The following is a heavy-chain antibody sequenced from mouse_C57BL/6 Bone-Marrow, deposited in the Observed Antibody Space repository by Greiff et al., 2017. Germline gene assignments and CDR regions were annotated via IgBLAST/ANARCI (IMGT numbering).Heavy chain of an antibody. CDR2: IDPSDSYT. V-gene: IGHV1-69*01. D-gene: IGHD2-3*01. J-gene: IGHJ3*01. CDR3: AADGYYGFAY. CDR1: GYTFTRYW. Sequence: QVQLQQPGAELVIPGASVKLSCKASGYTFTRYWMHRVKQRPGQGLEWIGEIDPSDSYTNYNQKFKGKSTLTVDKSSSTAYMQLSSLTSEDSAVYYCAADGYYGFAYWGQGTLVTVSA.